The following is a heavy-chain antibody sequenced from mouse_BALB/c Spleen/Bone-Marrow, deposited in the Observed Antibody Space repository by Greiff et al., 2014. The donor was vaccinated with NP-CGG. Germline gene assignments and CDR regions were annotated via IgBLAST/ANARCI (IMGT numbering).Heavy chain of an antibody. Sequence: VQLQQSAAELARPGASVKMYCKASGYTLISYTMHWVRQRPGQGLEWIGYINPNSGYTEYNQKFKDKTTLTADTSSNTAYLLLSSLTSEDSAVYYCARRVPYHFDYWGQGTTLTVSS. CDR2: INPNSGYT. CDR3: ARRVPYHFDY. J-gene: IGHJ2*01. D-gene: IGHD2-10*01. CDR1: GYTLISYT. V-gene: IGHV1-4*02.